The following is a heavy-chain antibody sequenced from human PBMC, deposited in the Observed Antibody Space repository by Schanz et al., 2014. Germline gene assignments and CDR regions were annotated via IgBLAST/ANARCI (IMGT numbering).Heavy chain of an antibody. Sequence: QVQLQQWGAGLLKPSETLSLSCAVYSGSFSGYYWSWIRQPPGKGLEWIGFIYYSGSTNYNPSLKSRAPISVDIHKTHSALTRNRVTAADTGVYYCARQYSGWSRFDPWGQGIRVTVSS. CDR2: IYYSGST. CDR1: SGSFSGYY. V-gene: IGHV4-34*11. CDR3: ARQYSGWSRFDP. D-gene: IGHD6-19*01. J-gene: IGHJ5*02.